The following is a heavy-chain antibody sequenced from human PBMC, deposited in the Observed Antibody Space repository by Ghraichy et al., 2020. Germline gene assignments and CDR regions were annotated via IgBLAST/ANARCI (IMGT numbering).Heavy chain of an antibody. J-gene: IGHJ4*02. Sequence: GSPRLSCAASGFTFSSYWMSWVRQAPGKGLEWVANIKQDGSEKYYVDSVKGRFTISRDNAKNSLYLQMNSLRAEDTAVYYCARYKITFGGVIGAFDYWGQGTLVTVSS. CDR3: ARYKITFGGVIGAFDY. CDR2: IKQDGSEK. V-gene: IGHV3-7*01. CDR1: GFTFSSYW. D-gene: IGHD3-16*02.